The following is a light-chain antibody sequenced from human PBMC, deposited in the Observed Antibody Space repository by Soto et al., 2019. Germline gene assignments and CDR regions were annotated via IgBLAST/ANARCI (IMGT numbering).Light chain of an antibody. CDR2: DVS. CDR1: SSDVGAYNY. Sequence: QSALTQPASVSASLGQPITISCTGTSSDVGAYNYVYWYQQHPGKAPKLIIYDVSNRPSGIPNRFSGSKSGNTASLTISGLQAEDAAYYYCNSYTRSSRYVFGTGTKVTLL. J-gene: IGLJ1*01. V-gene: IGLV2-14*03. CDR3: NSYTRSSRYV.